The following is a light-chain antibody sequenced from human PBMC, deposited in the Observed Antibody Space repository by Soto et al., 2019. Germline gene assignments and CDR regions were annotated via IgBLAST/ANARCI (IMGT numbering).Light chain of an antibody. V-gene: IGKV1-27*01. CDR3: QKYNSAPRT. CDR1: QSISSW. Sequence: IHMTHSASTLSVSLGDIVTITFRASQSISSWLAWYQQKPGKFPKLLIYAASTLQSGVPSRFSGSGSGTDFTLTISSLQPEDVATYYCQKYNSAPRTFGQRTKVDI. CDR2: AAS. J-gene: IGKJ1*01.